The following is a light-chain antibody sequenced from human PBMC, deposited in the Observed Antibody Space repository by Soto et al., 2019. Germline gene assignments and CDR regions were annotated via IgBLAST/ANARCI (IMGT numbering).Light chain of an antibody. Sequence: QSALTQPASVSASPGQSITISCTGTSSDVGSYNLVSWYQHHPGKAPKLIIYEGGNRPSGVSNRFSASKSGNTASLTISGLQAGDEADYYCSSYAGAVVFGGGTKLTVL. V-gene: IGLV2-23*01. CDR2: EGG. CDR1: SSDVGSYNL. J-gene: IGLJ2*01. CDR3: SSYAGAVV.